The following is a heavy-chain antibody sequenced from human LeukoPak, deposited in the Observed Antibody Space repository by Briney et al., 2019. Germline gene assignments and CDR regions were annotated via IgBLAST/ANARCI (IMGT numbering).Heavy chain of an antibody. CDR2: VSYSGTT. Sequence: SETLSLTCTVSGGSISSYYWSWIRQPPGKGLGWIGGFVSYSGTTNYNPSLKSRVTMSLDTSKNQFSLRLSSVAAADTAVYYCARGGDNFGFEAFHVWGQGTTVIVSS. J-gene: IGHJ3*01. CDR3: ARGGDNFGFEAFHV. D-gene: IGHD5-18*01. CDR1: GGSISSYY. V-gene: IGHV4-59*08.